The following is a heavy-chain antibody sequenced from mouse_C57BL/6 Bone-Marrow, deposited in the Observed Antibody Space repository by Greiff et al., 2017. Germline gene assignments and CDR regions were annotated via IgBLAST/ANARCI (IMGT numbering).Heavy chain of an antibody. J-gene: IGHJ4*01. CDR3: ARVHYDYDGYYAMDY. CDR1: GYTFTSYW. CDR2: IDASDSYT. V-gene: IGHV1-69*01. Sequence: QVQLQQPGAELVMPGASVKLSCKASGYTFTSYWMHWVQQRPGQGLEWIGEIDASDSYTNYNQKFTGKSTLTVDKSSSTAYMQLSSLTSEDSSVYYCARVHYDYDGYYAMDYWGQGTSVTVSS. D-gene: IGHD2-4*01.